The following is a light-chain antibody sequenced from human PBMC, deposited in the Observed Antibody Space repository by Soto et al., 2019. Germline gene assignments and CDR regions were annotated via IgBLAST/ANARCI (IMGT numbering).Light chain of an antibody. CDR1: SSNIGSNT. V-gene: IGLV1-44*01. J-gene: IGLJ1*01. CDR3: AAWDDSLNGSD. CDR2: SNN. Sequence: SVLTQPPSASGTPGQRVTISCSGSSSNIGSNTVNWYQQLPGTAPKLLIYSNNQRPSGVPDRFSGSKSGTSASLAISGLQSEDEADYYCAAWDDSLNGSDFGTGTKDTVL.